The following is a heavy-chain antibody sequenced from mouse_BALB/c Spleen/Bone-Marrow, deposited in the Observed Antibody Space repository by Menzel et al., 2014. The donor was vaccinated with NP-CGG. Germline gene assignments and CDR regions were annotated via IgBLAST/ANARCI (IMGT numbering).Heavy chain of an antibody. J-gene: IGHJ4*01. D-gene: IGHD2-10*02. Sequence: EVQGVESGGGLVKPGGSLKLSCAASGFTFSSYAMSWVHQTPEKRLEWVASISSGGSTYYPDSVKGRFTISRDNARNILYLQMSSLRSEDTAMYYCAREEYGQKVYAMDYWGQGTSVTVSS. CDR2: ISSGGST. CDR3: AREEYGQKVYAMDY. V-gene: IGHV5-6-5*01. CDR1: GFTFSSYA.